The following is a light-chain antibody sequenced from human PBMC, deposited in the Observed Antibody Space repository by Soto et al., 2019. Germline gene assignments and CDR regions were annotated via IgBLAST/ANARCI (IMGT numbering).Light chain of an antibody. CDR2: EAS. CDR1: HDISTF. V-gene: IGKV1-9*01. CDR3: QQLYTLPFT. Sequence: DIQMTQSPSTLSASVGARVPITCRASHDISTFLAWYQQKPGKAPKLLIYEASTLQSGVPSRFSGSGSGTEFTLTISGLLPEDFAAYHCQQLYTLPFTFGQGTRLEIK. J-gene: IGKJ5*01.